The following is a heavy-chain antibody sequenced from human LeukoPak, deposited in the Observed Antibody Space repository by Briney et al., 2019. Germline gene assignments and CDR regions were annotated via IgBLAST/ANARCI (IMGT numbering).Heavy chain of an antibody. CDR1: RGSISSMSFY. D-gene: IGHD3-10*01. CDR3: ARQNDYYGSGNYYNPIDY. CDR2: IYYSGST. V-gene: IGHV4-39*01. Sequence: SETLSLTCTVSRGSISSMSFYWGWIRQSPGKGLGWIGTIYYSGSTYYNPSLKSRVTISVDTSKNQFSLKLSSVTAADTAVYYCARQNDYYGSGNYYNPIDYWGQGTLVTVSS. J-gene: IGHJ4*02.